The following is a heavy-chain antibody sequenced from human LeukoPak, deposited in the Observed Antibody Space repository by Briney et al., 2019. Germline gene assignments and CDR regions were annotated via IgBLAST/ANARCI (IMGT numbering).Heavy chain of an antibody. D-gene: IGHD2-2*01. Sequence: SETLSLTCTVSGGSISSYYWSWIRQPAGKGLEWIARMYTSGSTKYNPSLKSRVTVSVDTSRNQFSLNLSSVTAADTAVYYCARAAGHCNTTTCYPEYFQHWGQGTLVTVSS. V-gene: IGHV4-4*07. CDR2: MYTSGST. CDR3: ARAAGHCNTTTCYPEYFQH. CDR1: GGSISSYY. J-gene: IGHJ1*01.